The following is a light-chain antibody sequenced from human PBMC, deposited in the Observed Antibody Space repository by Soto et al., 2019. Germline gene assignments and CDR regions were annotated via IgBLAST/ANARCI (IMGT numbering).Light chain of an antibody. CDR2: GTS. CDR1: QSIHSAH. CDR3: QQYDTPPQWT. Sequence: EIVLTQSPGTLSLSPGDRATLSCRASQSIHSAHLAWFQQKPGQAPRLLIYGTSSRVSGIPDRFSGRGSGTDFTLTISRLEPEDFAVYYCQQYDTPPQWTFGQGTKVEVK. J-gene: IGKJ1*01. V-gene: IGKV3-20*01.